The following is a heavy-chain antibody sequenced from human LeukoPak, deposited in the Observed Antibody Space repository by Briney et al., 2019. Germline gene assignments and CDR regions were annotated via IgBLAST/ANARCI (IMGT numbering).Heavy chain of an antibody. CDR2: IYYSGST. D-gene: IGHD3-10*01. Sequence: SQTLSLTCTVSGGSISSGDYYWSWIRQPPGKGLEWIGYIYYSGSTYYNPSLKSRVTISVDTSKNQFSLKLSSVTAADTAVYYCARDAAYGSGPFDPWGQGTLVTVSS. CDR1: GGSISSGDYY. V-gene: IGHV4-30-4*01. CDR3: ARDAAYGSGPFDP. J-gene: IGHJ5*02.